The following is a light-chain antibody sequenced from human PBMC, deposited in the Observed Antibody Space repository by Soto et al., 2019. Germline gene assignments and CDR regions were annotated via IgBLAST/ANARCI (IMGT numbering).Light chain of an antibody. Sequence: EIQMTQSPSSLSASVGERATLTCRASQGISNYLAWYQQQPGNDPNLLIYVASTLQSGVPSRFSGRGSGTDFTLTISSLQPEDVATYYCQKYNSAPWTFGQGTKVEIK. V-gene: IGKV1-27*01. J-gene: IGKJ1*01. CDR1: QGISNY. CDR2: VAS. CDR3: QKYNSAPWT.